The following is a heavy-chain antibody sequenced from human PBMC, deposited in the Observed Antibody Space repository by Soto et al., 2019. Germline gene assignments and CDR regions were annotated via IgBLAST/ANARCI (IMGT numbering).Heavy chain of an antibody. CDR2: ILYDGSNK. J-gene: IGHJ4*02. V-gene: IGHV3-30*18. Sequence: QVYLVESGGGVVQPGRSLRLSCAASGFTFSTYGMHWVRQAPGKGLEWVALILYDGSNKYYADSVKGRFTISRDNSKKTLDLQMNSPRADDTAMYYCAKDRSAAGRGGTDYWGQGTLVTVSS. CDR3: AKDRSAAGRGGTDY. CDR1: GFTFSTYG. D-gene: IGHD6-13*01.